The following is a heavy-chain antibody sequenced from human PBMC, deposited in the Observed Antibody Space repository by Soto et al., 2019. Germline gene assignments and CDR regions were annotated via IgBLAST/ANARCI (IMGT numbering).Heavy chain of an antibody. Sequence: SETLSLTCTVSGGSISSGDYYLIWIRQPPGKGLEWIGYIYYSGSTNYNPSLKSRVTISVDTSKNQFSLKLSSVTAADTAVYYCAGRYGPGFDYWGQGTLVTVSS. CDR1: GGSISSGDYY. CDR2: IYYSGST. J-gene: IGHJ4*02. CDR3: AGRYGPGFDY. V-gene: IGHV4-61*08. D-gene: IGHD4-17*01.